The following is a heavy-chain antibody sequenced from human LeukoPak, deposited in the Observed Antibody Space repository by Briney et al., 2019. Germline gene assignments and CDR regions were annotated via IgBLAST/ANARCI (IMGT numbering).Heavy chain of an antibody. V-gene: IGHV4-34*01. Sequence: SETLSLTCAVYGGSFSGYYWSWIRQPPGKGLEWIGESNHSASTNYNPSLKSRVTISVDTSKNQFSLKLSSVTAADTAVYYCARVTAAIRWFDPWGQGTLVTVSS. J-gene: IGHJ5*02. D-gene: IGHD2-2*01. CDR3: ARVTAAIRWFDP. CDR2: SNHSAST. CDR1: GGSFSGYY.